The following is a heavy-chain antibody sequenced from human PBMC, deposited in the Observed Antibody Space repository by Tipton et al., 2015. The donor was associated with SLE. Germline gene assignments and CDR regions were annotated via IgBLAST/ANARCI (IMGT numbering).Heavy chain of an antibody. CDR3: ASELLRDYFSAWGPDY. CDR2: IYHSGTT. CDR1: GASISGGGYS. D-gene: IGHD6-19*01. Sequence: TLSLTCTVSGASISGGGYSWNWIRQPPGKGLEWIGYIYHSGTTYYNPSLKSRVTLSVDKSKNQFSLNPRSVTVADTAVYYCASELLRDYFSAWGPDYWGQGTLVTVSA. V-gene: IGHV4-30-2*01. J-gene: IGHJ4*02.